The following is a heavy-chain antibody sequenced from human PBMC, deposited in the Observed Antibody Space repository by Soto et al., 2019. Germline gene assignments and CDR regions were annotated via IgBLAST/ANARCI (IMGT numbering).Heavy chain of an antibody. Sequence: EVQLVESGGGLVQPGRSLRLSCAASGFTFGDYAMHWVRQAPGKGLEWVSGIGWNSGSIAYADSVKGRFTISRDNAKKSLYLLINSLRPEDTAFYYCAKDPFTSRSVTFSSYFDYWRQGTLVTVSS. J-gene: IGHJ4*02. CDR2: IGWNSGSI. CDR1: GFTFGDYA. D-gene: IGHD4-17*01. CDR3: AKDPFTSRSVTFSSYFDY. V-gene: IGHV3-9*01.